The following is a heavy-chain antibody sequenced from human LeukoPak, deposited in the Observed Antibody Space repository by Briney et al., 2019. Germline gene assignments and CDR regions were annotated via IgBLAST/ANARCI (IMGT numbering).Heavy chain of an antibody. D-gene: IGHD1-26*01. J-gene: IGHJ4*02. Sequence: GGSLRLSCAASGFTVSSNYMSWVRQAPGKGLEWVSVIYGGGSTYYADSVKGRFTISRDNSKNTLYLQMNSLRAEDTAVYYCARDGSGSYYDYWGQGTLVTVSS. CDR3: ARDGSGSYYDY. CDR2: IYGGGST. CDR1: GFTVSSNY. V-gene: IGHV3-66*01.